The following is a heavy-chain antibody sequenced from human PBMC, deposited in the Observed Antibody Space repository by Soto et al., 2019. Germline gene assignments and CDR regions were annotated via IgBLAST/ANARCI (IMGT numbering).Heavy chain of an antibody. CDR1: GGSISSRDW. D-gene: IGHD4-17*01. CDR3: ATFRGMTTATTARYFED. Sequence: PSETLSLTCDVSGGSISSRDWWNWVRQPPGKGLEWIGEIYHSGNTNYNPSLKSRVTISVDKSKSQFSLKLSSVTAADAAVYYCATFRGMTTATTARYFEDWGQGTLVSVTS. J-gene: IGHJ4*02. CDR2: IYHSGNT. V-gene: IGHV4-4*02.